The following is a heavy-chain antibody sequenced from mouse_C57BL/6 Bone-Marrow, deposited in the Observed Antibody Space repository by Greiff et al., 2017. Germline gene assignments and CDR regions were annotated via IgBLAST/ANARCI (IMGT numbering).Heavy chain of an antibody. CDR1: GYTFTSYW. CDR2: IDPSDSYT. J-gene: IGHJ4*01. D-gene: IGHD2-2*01. CDR3: AREEATMVTTGYYYAMDY. Sequence: QVQLQQPGAELVRPGTSVKLSCKASGYTFTSYWMHWVKQRPGQGLEWIGVIDPSDSYTNYNQKFKGKATLTVDTSSSTAYMQLSSLTSEDSAVYYCAREEATMVTTGYYYAMDYWCQGTSVTVSS. V-gene: IGHV1-59*01.